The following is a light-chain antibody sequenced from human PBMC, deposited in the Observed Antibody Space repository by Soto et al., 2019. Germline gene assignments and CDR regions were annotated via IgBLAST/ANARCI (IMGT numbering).Light chain of an antibody. CDR1: QSVSSD. V-gene: IGKV3-15*01. Sequence: EIVMTQSPATLSVSPGERATLSCRASQSVSSDLAWYHQKPGQAPRLLIYGASTRATGIPARFSGSGSGTDFTLTINSLQSEDFAVYYCQQYNNWPRTFGQGTKVEIQ. CDR2: GAS. J-gene: IGKJ1*01. CDR3: QQYNNWPRT.